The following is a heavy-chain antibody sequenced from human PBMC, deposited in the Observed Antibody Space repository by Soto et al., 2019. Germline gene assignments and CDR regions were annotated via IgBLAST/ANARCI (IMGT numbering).Heavy chain of an antibody. J-gene: IGHJ4*02. CDR3: ARDYYGSGSQYNPLDY. D-gene: IGHD3-10*01. Sequence: QVQLVESGGGVVQPGRSLRLSCAASGFTFITYGMHWVRQAPGKGLEWVAVIWYDGSKKYYADSVKGRFTISRDNSKNTLDLQMNSLRVEDTAVYYCARDYYGSGSQYNPLDYWGQGTLVTVSS. CDR1: GFTFITYG. V-gene: IGHV3-33*01. CDR2: IWYDGSKK.